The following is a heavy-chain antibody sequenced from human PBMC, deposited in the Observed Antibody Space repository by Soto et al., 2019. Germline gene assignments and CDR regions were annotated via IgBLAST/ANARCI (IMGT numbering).Heavy chain of an antibody. CDR3: ARFVKDSSSWYWYNWFDP. CDR2: IYYSGST. J-gene: IGHJ5*02. D-gene: IGHD6-13*01. V-gene: IGHV4-59*01. CDR1: GGSISSYY. Sequence: SETLSLTCTVSGGSISSYYWSWIRQPPGKGLEWIGYIYYSGSTNYNPSLKSRVTISVDTSKNQFSLKLSSVTAADTAVYYCARFVKDSSSWYWYNWFDPWGQGTLVTVSS.